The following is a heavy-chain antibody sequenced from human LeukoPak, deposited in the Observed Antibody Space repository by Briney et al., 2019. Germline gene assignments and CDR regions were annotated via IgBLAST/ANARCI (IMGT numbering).Heavy chain of an antibody. J-gene: IGHJ4*02. CDR2: INPNSGGT. V-gene: IGHV1-2*02. Sequence: ASVKVSCKASGYTFTGYYMHWVRQAPGQGLEWMGWINPNSGGTNYAQKFQGRVTMTRDTSISTAYMELSRLRSDDTAVYYCARGLQWLGRVNNEYYFDYWGQGTLVTVSS. D-gene: IGHD6-19*01. CDR1: GYTFTGYY. CDR3: ARGLQWLGRVNNEYYFDY.